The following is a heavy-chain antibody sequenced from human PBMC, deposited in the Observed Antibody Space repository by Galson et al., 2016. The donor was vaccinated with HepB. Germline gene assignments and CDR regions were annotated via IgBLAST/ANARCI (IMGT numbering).Heavy chain of an antibody. J-gene: IGHJ5*02. Sequence: ETLSLTCTVSGDSISSSSHYWAWIRQPPGKGLEWIGNIYYRGTTYYTPSLTSRVTISVDTSKNQFYLNLSSVTAADTAVYYCARHDYDSSGYNWFDPWGQGTLVTVSS. D-gene: IGHD3-22*01. CDR1: GDSISSSSHY. V-gene: IGHV4-39*01. CDR2: IYYRGTT. CDR3: ARHDYDSSGYNWFDP.